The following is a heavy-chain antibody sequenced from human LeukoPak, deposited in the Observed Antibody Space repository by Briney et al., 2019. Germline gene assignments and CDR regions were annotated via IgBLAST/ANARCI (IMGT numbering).Heavy chain of an antibody. J-gene: IGHJ4*02. CDR2: INSDGSST. D-gene: IGHD3-22*01. V-gene: IGHV3-74*01. CDR3: ARVTYYYDSSGYPPDY. Sequence: PGGSLRLSCAASGFTFSSYWMHRVRQAPGKGLVWVSRINSDGSSTSYADSVKGRFTISRDNAKNTLYLQMNSLRAEDTAVYYCARVTYYYDSSGYPPDYWGQGTLVTVSS. CDR1: GFTFSSYW.